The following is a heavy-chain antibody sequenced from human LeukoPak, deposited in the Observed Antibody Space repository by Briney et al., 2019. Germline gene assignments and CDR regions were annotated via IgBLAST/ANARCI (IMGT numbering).Heavy chain of an antibody. D-gene: IGHD3-3*01. Sequence: GRSLRLSCAASGFTFSSYGMHWVRQAPGKGLEWVAVISYDGSNKYYADSVKGRFTISRDNSKNTLYLQMNSLRAEDTAVYYCARGALFGVVITRDNWFDPWGQGTLVTVSS. CDR3: ARGALFGVVITRDNWFDP. J-gene: IGHJ5*02. CDR1: GFTFSSYG. V-gene: IGHV3-30*03. CDR2: ISYDGSNK.